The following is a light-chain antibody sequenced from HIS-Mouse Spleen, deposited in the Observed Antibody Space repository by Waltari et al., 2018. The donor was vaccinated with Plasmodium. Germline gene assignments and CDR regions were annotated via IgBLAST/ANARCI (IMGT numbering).Light chain of an antibody. CDR3: QSADSSGTPNWV. V-gene: IGLV3-25*03. CDR2: KDS. J-gene: IGLJ3*02. CDR1: ALPKQY. Sequence: SYELPQPPSVSVSPGQTARIPCSGDALPKQYAYWYQQKPGQAPVLVIYKDSERPQGIAGRFSGSSSGTTVTLTISGVQAEDEADYYCQSADSSGTPNWVFGGGTKLTVL.